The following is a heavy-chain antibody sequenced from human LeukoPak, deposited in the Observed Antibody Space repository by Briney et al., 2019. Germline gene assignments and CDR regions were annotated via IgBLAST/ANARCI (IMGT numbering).Heavy chain of an antibody. CDR1: GFTFTTYW. Sequence: GGSLRLSCAASGFTFTTYWMHWVRQAPGKGLEWVANIKQDGSEEYYVDSVKGRFTIARDNAMNSLYLQMNSLRAEDTAVYFCARDRRGPFDYWGQGTLVTVSS. J-gene: IGHJ4*02. V-gene: IGHV3-7*03. D-gene: IGHD3-10*01. CDR2: IKQDGSEE. CDR3: ARDRRGPFDY.